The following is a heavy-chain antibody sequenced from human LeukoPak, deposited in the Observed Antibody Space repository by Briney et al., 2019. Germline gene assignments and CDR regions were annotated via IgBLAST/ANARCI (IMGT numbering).Heavy chain of an antibody. CDR3: AKVQSAVPARSSLSY. D-gene: IGHD2-2*01. Sequence: GGSLRLSCAASEFTFSSYALTWVRQAPGKGLEWVSSISGSGGSTYYADSVRGRFTISRDNSKDTLNLQMNRLRAEDTAVYYCAKVQSAVPARSSLSYWGQGTLVTVSS. CDR1: EFTFSSYA. V-gene: IGHV3-23*01. J-gene: IGHJ4*02. CDR2: ISGSGGST.